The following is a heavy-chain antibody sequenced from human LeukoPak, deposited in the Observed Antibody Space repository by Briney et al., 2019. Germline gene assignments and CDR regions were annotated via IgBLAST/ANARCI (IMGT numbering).Heavy chain of an antibody. J-gene: IGHJ4*02. Sequence: ASVKVSCKASGYTFTSYGISWVRQAPGQGLEWMGWISAYNGNTNYAQKLQGRVTMTTDTSTSTAYMELRSLRSDDTAVYYCARDACTSTSCYFRSGYFDYWGQGTLVTVSS. CDR1: GYTFTSYG. CDR3: ARDACTSTSCYFRSGYFDY. CDR2: ISAYNGNT. V-gene: IGHV1-18*01. D-gene: IGHD2-2*01.